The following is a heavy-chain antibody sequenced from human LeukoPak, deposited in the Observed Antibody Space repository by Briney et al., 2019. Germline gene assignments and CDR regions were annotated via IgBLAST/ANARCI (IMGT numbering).Heavy chain of an antibody. CDR2: IYYSGST. J-gene: IGHJ4*02. CDR1: GGSISSYY. CDR3: ARAGGYQLPHS. V-gene: IGHV4-59*01. Sequence: SETLSLTCTVSGGSISSYYWSWIRQPPGKGLEWIGYIYYSGSTHYNPSLKSRVTISVDTSKNQFSLKLSSVTAADTAVYYCARAGGYQLPHSWGQGTLVTVSS. D-gene: IGHD2-2*01.